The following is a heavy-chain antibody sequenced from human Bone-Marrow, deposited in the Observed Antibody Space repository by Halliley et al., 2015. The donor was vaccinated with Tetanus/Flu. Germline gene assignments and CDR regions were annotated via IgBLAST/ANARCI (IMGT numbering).Heavy chain of an antibody. CDR1: GASIHNYY. CDR2: IYYSGST. D-gene: IGHD1-7*01. CDR3: ARNLQTGETDS. V-gene: IGHV4-59*01. Sequence: TLSLTCSVSGASIHNYYWSWIRQSPGKGLEWIGYIYYSGSTTYNPSLKSRVTISVDASKNQFSLNLTSVTAADTAVYYCARNLQTGETDSRGQGSLVTVSS. J-gene: IGHJ4*02.